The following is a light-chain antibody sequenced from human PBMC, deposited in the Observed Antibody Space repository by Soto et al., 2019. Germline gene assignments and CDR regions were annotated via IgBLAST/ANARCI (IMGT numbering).Light chain of an antibody. CDR1: QSVSSSY. Sequence: IVLTQSPCTLSLSPGERATLSCRASQSVSSSYLAWYQQKPGQAPRLLIYGASSRATGIPDRFSGSGSGTDFTLTISRLEPEDFAVYYCQQYGSSPRLTFGGGTKWIS. CDR3: QQYGSSPRLT. CDR2: GAS. J-gene: IGKJ4*01. V-gene: IGKV3-20*01.